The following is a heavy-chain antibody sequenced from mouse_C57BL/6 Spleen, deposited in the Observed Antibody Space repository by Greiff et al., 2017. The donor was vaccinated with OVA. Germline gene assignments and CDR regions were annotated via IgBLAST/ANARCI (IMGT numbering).Heavy chain of an antibody. CDR1: GFTFSSYT. V-gene: IGHV5-9*01. J-gene: IGHJ4*01. D-gene: IGHD3-1*01. Sequence: EVQLVESGGGLVKPGGSLKLSCAASGFTFSSYTMSWVRQTPEKRLEWVATISGGGGNTYYPDSVKGRFTISRDNAKNTLYLQMSSLRSEDTALYYCASLGYYAMDYWGQGTSVTVSS. CDR2: ISGGGGNT. CDR3: ASLGYYAMDY.